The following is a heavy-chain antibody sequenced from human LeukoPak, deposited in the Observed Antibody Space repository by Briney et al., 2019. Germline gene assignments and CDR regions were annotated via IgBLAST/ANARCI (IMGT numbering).Heavy chain of an antibody. CDR1: GGSISSYY. Sequence: SETLSLTCTVSGGSISSYYWSWIRQPAGKGLEWIGRIYTSGSTNYNPSLKSRVTMSVDTSKNQFSLKLSSVTAADTAVYYCARVRYCSSTSCYIDEYFQHWGQGTLVTVSS. CDR3: ARVRYCSSTSCYIDEYFQH. CDR2: IYTSGST. V-gene: IGHV4-4*07. D-gene: IGHD2-2*01. J-gene: IGHJ1*01.